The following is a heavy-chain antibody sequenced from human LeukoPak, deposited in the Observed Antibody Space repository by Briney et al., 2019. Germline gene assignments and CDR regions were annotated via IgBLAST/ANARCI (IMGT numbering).Heavy chain of an antibody. D-gene: IGHD3-10*01. CDR3: ARGLGHHDAFDI. CDR2: IIPILGIA. V-gene: IGHV1-69*04. J-gene: IGHJ3*02. CDR1: GGTFSSYA. Sequence: SVKVSCKASGGTFSSYAISWVRQAAGQGLEWMGRIIPILGIANYAQKFQGRVTITADKSTSTAYMELSSLRSEDTAVYYCARGLGHHDAFDIWGQGTMVTVSS.